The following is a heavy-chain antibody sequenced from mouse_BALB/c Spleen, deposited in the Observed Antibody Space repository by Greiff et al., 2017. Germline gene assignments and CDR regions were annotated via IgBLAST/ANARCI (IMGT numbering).Heavy chain of an antibody. D-gene: IGHD1-1*01. CDR1: GFNIKDYY. CDR2: IDPENGDT. V-gene: IGHV14-4*02. J-gene: IGHJ4*01. CDR3: NARTTVVARAMDY. Sequence: VQLQQSGAELVRSGASVKLSCTASGFNIKDYYMHWVKQRPEQGLEWIGWIDPENGDTEYAPKFQGKATMTADTSSNTAYLQLSSLTSEDTAVYYCNARTTVVARAMDYWGQGTSVTVSS.